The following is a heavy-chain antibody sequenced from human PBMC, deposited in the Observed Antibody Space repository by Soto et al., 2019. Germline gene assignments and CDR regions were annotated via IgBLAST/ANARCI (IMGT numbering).Heavy chain of an antibody. D-gene: IGHD4-17*01. CDR3: AKDTRYADYVRWFDS. Sequence: GGSLRLCCTASGFTFSSYAMTRVRQAPGRGLEGVSGITASGGRTFYADSVKGRFTISRDNSRSTLYLQMNSLRAEDTAVYYCAKDTRYADYVRWFDSWGQGTLVTVSS. CDR2: ITASGGRT. CDR1: GFTFSSYA. V-gene: IGHV3-23*01. J-gene: IGHJ5*01.